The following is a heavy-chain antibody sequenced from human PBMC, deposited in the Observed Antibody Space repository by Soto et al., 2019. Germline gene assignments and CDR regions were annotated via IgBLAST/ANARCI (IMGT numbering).Heavy chain of an antibody. CDR2: IKTDGSEK. Sequence: GGSLRLSCAASGFTFSTYWMSWVRQAPGEGLEWVDNIKTDGSEKYYVDSVMGRFTISRYNSKNTLYLQMNSLRAEDTAVFYCARGGHYYDSSGRGDAFDLWVAGTLATVS. CDR1: GFTFSTYW. CDR3: ARGGHYYDSSGRGDAFDL. D-gene: IGHD3-22*01. J-gene: IGHJ3*01. V-gene: IGHV3-7*01.